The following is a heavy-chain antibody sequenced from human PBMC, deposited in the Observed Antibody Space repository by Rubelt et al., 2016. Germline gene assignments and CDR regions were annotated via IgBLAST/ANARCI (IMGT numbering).Heavy chain of an antibody. J-gene: IGHJ5*02. CDR1: GFTFSSYA. V-gene: IGHV3-23*01. CDR2: ISGSGGST. CDR3: ARADYYDSSGYHNWFDP. D-gene: IGHD3-22*01. Sequence: RLSCAASGFTFSSYAMSWVRQAPGKGLEWVSAISGSGGSTYYADPVKGRFTISRDNSKNTLYLQMNSLRAEDTAVYYCARADYYDSSGYHNWFDPWGQGTLVTVSS.